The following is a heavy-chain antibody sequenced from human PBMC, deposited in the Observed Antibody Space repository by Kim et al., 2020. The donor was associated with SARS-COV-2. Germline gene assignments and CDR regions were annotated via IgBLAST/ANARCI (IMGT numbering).Heavy chain of an antibody. Sequence: ADSVKGRFTISRDNAKNTLYLQMNSLRAEDTAVYYCARDTYYYDSSGPDYWGQGTLVTVSS. J-gene: IGHJ4*02. D-gene: IGHD3-22*01. CDR3: ARDTYYYDSSGPDY. V-gene: IGHV3-74*01.